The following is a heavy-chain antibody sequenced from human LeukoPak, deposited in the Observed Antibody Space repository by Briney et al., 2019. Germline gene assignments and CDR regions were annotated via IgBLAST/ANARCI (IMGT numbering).Heavy chain of an antibody. CDR1: GYTFTYY. Sequence: ASVTVSFTAAGYTFTYYIHWVRQAPGQGLEWMGWINTHTGGPSFAKNFQGRVTMTRDTFVSTSYMELRSLKFDDTAVYYCVRVSGHNFGLGVGYYFDFWGQGTLVTVSS. CDR3: VRVSGHNFGLGVGYYFDF. CDR2: INTHTGGP. V-gene: IGHV1-2*02. D-gene: IGHD3-10*02. J-gene: IGHJ4*02.